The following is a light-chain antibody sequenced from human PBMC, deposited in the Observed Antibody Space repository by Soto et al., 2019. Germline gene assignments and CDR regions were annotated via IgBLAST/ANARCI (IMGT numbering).Light chain of an antibody. CDR3: QQRSNWPRMYT. CDR2: DAS. CDR1: QSVSNY. Sequence: EIVLTQSPATLSLSPGERATLSCRASQSVSNYLAWYQQKPGQAPRLLIYDASNRATGIPARFSGSGSGTDFTLTTSSLEPEDFAVYYCQQRSNWPRMYTFGQGTKLEIK. J-gene: IGKJ2*01. V-gene: IGKV3-11*01.